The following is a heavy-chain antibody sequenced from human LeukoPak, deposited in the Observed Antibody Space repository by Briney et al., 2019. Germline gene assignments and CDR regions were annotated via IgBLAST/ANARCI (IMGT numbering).Heavy chain of an antibody. V-gene: IGHV3-64*05. D-gene: IGHD2-15*01. CDR3: VRGYSFGPYGMDV. CDR1: GFPFSSYA. Sequence: GGSLRLSCSASGFPFSSYAMHWVRQAPGKGLEYVSAISDSGGSTYYADSVKGRFPISRDHSKNTLYIQISSLRAEDTSVYFCVRGYSFGPYGMDVWGQGTTVTVSS. CDR2: ISDSGGST. J-gene: IGHJ6*02.